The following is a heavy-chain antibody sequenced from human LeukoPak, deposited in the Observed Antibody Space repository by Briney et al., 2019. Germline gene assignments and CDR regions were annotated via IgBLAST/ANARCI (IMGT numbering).Heavy chain of an antibody. J-gene: IGHJ4*02. Sequence: GGSLRLSCAASGFPFNIYGMHWVRQAPGKGLEWVAVIWFDGSDTRYADSVKGRFTISRDNSKNTLYLQMNSLKAEDTAVYYCARDPDGYRQGHHFDYWGQGTLVTVSS. D-gene: IGHD5-18*01. V-gene: IGHV3-33*01. CDR1: GFPFNIYG. CDR3: ARDPDGYRQGHHFDY. CDR2: IWFDGSDT.